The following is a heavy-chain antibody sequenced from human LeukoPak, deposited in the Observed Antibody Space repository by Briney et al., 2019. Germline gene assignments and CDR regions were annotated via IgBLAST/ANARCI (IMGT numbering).Heavy chain of an antibody. D-gene: IGHD3-3*01. CDR3: ARDQVRRTYYDFWSGQYYFDY. CDR2: IIPIFGTA. Sequence: GASVKVSCKASGGTFSSYAISWVRQAPGQGLEWMGGIIPIFGTANYAQKFQGRVTITADESTSTAYMELSSLRSEDTAVYYCARDQVRRTYYDFWSGQYYFDYWGQGTLVTVSS. CDR1: GGTFSSYA. V-gene: IGHV1-69*13. J-gene: IGHJ4*02.